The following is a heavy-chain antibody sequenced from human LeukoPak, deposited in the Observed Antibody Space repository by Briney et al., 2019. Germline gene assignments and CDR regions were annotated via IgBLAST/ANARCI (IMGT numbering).Heavy chain of an antibody. CDR2: IYPDDSDT. D-gene: IGHD3-22*01. CDR3: ARPNITSYYDSRGYDAFDV. Sequence: PGESLKISFKGSGYKFNAYWIAWVRQMPGKGLEWRGIIYPDDSDTRYCPSFKGQVTISDDKSVSIAYLQWSRLKASDTAMYYCARPNITSYYDSRGYDAFDVWGQGTMVIVSS. V-gene: IGHV5-51*01. CDR1: GYKFNAYW. J-gene: IGHJ3*01.